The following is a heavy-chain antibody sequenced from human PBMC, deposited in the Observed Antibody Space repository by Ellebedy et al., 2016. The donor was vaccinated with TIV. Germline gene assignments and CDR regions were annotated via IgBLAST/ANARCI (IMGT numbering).Heavy chain of an antibody. V-gene: IGHV3-11*01. D-gene: IGHD5-12*01. J-gene: IGHJ4*02. CDR3: ARVRQGSGGYNC. CDR1: GFTFSDYY. Sequence: GESLKISCAASGFTFSDYYMSWIRQAPGKGLEWVSYISSSGSTIYYADSVKGRLTVSRDNAKNSLFLQMNSLRAEDTAVYYCARVRQGSGGYNCWGQGTLVVVSS. CDR2: ISSSGSTI.